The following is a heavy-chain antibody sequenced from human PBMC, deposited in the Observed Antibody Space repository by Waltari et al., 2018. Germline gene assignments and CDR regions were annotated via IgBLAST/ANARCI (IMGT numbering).Heavy chain of an antibody. CDR2: ISSSSSYI. V-gene: IGHV3-21*01. CDR3: ARAFMIVVVITLDYGMDV. D-gene: IGHD3-22*01. Sequence: EVQLVESGGGLVKPGGSLRLSCAASGFTFSSYSMNWVRQAPGKGLEWVSSISSSSSYIYYADSVKGRFTISRDNAKNSLYLQMNSLRAEDTAVYYCARAFMIVVVITLDYGMDVWGQGTTVTVSS. CDR1: GFTFSSYS. J-gene: IGHJ6*02.